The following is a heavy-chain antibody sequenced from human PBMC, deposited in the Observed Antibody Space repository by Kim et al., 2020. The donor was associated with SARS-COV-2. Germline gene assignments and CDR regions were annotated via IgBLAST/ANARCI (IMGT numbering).Heavy chain of an antibody. J-gene: IGHJ6*01. CDR1: GFTFSSYG. D-gene: IGHD3-3*01. CDR3: AKGKKYYDFWSGYYDYY. CDR2: ISYDGSNK. V-gene: IGHV3-30*18. Sequence: GGSLRLSCAASGFTFSSYGMHWVRQAPGKGLEWVAVISYDGSNKYYADSVKGRFTISRDNSKNTLYLQMNSLRAEDTAVYYCAKGKKYYDFWSGYYDYY.